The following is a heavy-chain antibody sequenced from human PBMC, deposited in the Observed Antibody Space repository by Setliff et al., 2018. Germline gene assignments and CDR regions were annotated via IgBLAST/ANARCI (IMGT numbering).Heavy chain of an antibody. J-gene: IGHJ3*02. CDR1: GGSISSGGYY. CDR2: IYYSGST. D-gene: IGHD1-26*01. CDR3: ERDRRKVGSRHAFDT. Sequence: NPSETLSLTCTVSGGSISSGGYYWSWIRQHPGKGLEWIGYIYYSGSTYYNPSLKSRVTLGVDKSKNQFPLKLSFVTAADPAVYYCERDRRKVGSRHAFDTCGQGPMVTVSS. V-gene: IGHV4-31*03.